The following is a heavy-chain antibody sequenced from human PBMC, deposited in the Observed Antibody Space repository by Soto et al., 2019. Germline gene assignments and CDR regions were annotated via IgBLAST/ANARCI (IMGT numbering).Heavy chain of an antibody. CDR2: ISTNGDST. CDR1: GFTFGSYP. CDR3: AREGMSRPRWVFDY. V-gene: IGHV3-64*01. J-gene: IGHJ4*02. D-gene: IGHD6-13*01. Sequence: EVQLVESGGGLVQPGGSLRLSCAASGFTFGSYPMHWVRQAPGKGLEYVSAISTNGDSTFYANSVKGRFTISRDNSKNILYLQMGSLRAEVMGVYYCAREGMSRPRWVFDYWGQGTLVTASS.